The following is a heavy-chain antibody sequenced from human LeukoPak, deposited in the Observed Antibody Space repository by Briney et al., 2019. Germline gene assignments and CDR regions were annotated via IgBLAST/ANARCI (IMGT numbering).Heavy chain of an antibody. CDR2: IYSGGST. V-gene: IGHV3-66*01. CDR1: GFTISSNY. J-gene: IGHJ4*02. Sequence: GGSLRLSCAASGFTISSNYMNWVRQAPGKGLEWVSVIYSGGSTYYADSVKGRFTISRDDSKNTLYLQMNSLRAEDTAVYYCAISTARWLQGPRFDYWGQGTLVTVSS. CDR3: AISTARWLQGPRFDY. D-gene: IGHD5-24*01.